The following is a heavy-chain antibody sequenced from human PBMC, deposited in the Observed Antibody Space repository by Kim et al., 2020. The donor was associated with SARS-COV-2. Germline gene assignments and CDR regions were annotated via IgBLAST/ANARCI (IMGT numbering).Heavy chain of an antibody. Sequence: SVKVSCKASGGTFSSYAISWVRQAPGQGLEWMGGIIPIFGTANYAQKFQGRVTITADESTSTAYMELSSLRSEDTAVYYCARCPNLGSSWYNKPYYYYYGMDVWGQGTTVTVSS. J-gene: IGHJ6*02. CDR1: GGTFSSYA. CDR3: ARCPNLGSSWYNKPYYYYYGMDV. V-gene: IGHV1-69*13. D-gene: IGHD6-13*01. CDR2: IIPIFGTA.